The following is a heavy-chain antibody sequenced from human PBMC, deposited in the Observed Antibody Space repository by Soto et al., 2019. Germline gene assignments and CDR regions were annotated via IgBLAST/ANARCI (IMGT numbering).Heavy chain of an antibody. J-gene: IGHJ6*02. CDR2: IYYSGST. V-gene: IGHV4-30-4*01. Sequence: SETLSLTCTVSGGSISSGDYYWSWIRQPPGKGLGWIGYIYYSGSTYYNPSLKSRVTISVDTSKNQFSLKLSSVTAADTAVYYCARGAFGVTTISYYYYGMDVWGQGTTVTVSS. CDR1: GGSISSGDYY. CDR3: ARGAFGVTTISYYYYGMDV. D-gene: IGHD4-17*01.